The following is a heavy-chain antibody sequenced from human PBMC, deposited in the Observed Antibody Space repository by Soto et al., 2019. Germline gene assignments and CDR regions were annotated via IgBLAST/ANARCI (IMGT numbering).Heavy chain of an antibody. D-gene: IGHD6-6*01. J-gene: IGHJ6*02. Sequence: ASVKVSCKASGYTFTSNGISWVRQAPVQGLEWMGWISGYNGDTDYAKKFQGRVTMTTDTSTSTAYMEVRSLRADDTAVYYCARDKPQQIVGYNYYYGLDVWGQGTTVTVSS. CDR3: ARDKPQQIVGYNYYYGLDV. V-gene: IGHV1-18*04. CDR1: GYTFTSNG. CDR2: ISGYNGDT.